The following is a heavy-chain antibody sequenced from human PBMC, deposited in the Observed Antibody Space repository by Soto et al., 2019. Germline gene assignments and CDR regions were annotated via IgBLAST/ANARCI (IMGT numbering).Heavy chain of an antibody. V-gene: IGHV3-23*01. CDR1: GFTFSNNA. Sequence: GGSLRLSCAASGFTFSNNAMSWVRQAPGKGLEWVSTISGTAASTFYADSVRGRFTISRDNSKDTLYLQMNSLRAEDTAVYYCAKHGPDSMYRGGNWGSYRERHDAFDIWGQGTMVTVSS. J-gene: IGHJ3*02. CDR3: AKHGPDSMYRGGNWGSYRERHDAFDI. CDR2: ISGTAAST. D-gene: IGHD3-16*02.